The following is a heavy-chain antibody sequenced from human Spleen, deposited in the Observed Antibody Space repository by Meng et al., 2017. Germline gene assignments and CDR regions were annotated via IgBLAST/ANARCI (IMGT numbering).Heavy chain of an antibody. V-gene: IGHV4-4*02. D-gene: IGHD3-22*01. CDR2: VSHSGPT. CDR3: ARDDSSGYSFDN. Sequence: QVQLQQSGPGRVQPSWTLSLTCAVSGGSIDTTIWWSWVRQPPGKGLEWIGEVSHSGPTRYNPSLKSRVTLSLDGSKNQFSLMLNSVTAADTAVYYCARDDSSGYSFDNWGQGTLVTVSS. J-gene: IGHJ4*02. CDR1: GGSIDTTIW.